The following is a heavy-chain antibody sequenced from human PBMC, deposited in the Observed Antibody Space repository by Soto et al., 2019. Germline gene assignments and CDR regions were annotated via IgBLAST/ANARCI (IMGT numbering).Heavy chain of an antibody. Sequence: KTSETLSLTCTVSGGPISGCYWNWVRQSSGKGLEWIGYIYSTGATYYNPSLESRATISLDTSNSQFSLRVTSLTPADTDVYYCVREGLGMVGFDFWGQGVQVTVSS. D-gene: IGHD7-27*01. J-gene: IGHJ4*02. CDR1: GGPISGCY. CDR3: VREGLGMVGFDF. V-gene: IGHV4-30-4*01. CDR2: IYSTGAT.